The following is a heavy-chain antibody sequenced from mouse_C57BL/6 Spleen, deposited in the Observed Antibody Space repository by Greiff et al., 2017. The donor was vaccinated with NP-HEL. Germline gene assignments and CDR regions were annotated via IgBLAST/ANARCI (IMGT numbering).Heavy chain of an antibody. Sequence: EVQRVESGGGLVKPGGSLKLSCAASGFTFSSYAMSWVRQTPEKRLEWVATISDGGSYTYYPDNVKGRFTISRDNAKNNLYLQMSHLKSEDTAMYYCARGEAAQATDWFAYWGQGTLVTVSA. V-gene: IGHV5-4*01. CDR3: ARGEAAQATDWFAY. CDR2: ISDGGSYT. J-gene: IGHJ3*01. CDR1: GFTFSSYA. D-gene: IGHD3-2*02.